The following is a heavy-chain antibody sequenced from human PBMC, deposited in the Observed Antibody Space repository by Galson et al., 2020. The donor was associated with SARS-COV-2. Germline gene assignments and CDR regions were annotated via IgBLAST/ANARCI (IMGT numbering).Heavy chain of an antibody. CDR3: TTAGPVRGSESSHNYYFYDFMDV. V-gene: IGHV3-15*01. CDR1: GFTFSNAW. J-gene: IGHJ6*03. Sequence: GESLTISCAASGFTFSNAWMSWVRQAPGKGLEWVGRIKTKTDGGTTDYAAPVKGRFTISRDDSKNTLYLQMNSLKTEDTAVYYCTTAGPVRGSESSHNYYFYDFMDVWGKGTTVTVSS. CDR2: IKTKTDGGTT.